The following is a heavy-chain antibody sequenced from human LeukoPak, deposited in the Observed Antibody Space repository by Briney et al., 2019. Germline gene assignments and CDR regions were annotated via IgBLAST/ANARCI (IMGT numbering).Heavy chain of an antibody. Sequence: SETLSLTCTVSGGSISSYYRCWIRQPAGKGLEWIGRIYTSGSTNYNPSLKSRVTMSVDTSKNQFSLKLSSVTAADTAVYYCARYYDSSGYNWFDPWGQGTLVTVSS. J-gene: IGHJ5*02. V-gene: IGHV4-59*10. CDR3: ARYYDSSGYNWFDP. CDR2: IYTSGST. CDR1: GGSISSYY. D-gene: IGHD3-22*01.